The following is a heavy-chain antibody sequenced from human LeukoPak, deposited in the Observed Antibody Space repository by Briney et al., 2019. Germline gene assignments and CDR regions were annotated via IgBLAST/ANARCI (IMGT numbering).Heavy chain of an antibody. D-gene: IGHD3-10*01. CDR1: GGSISSGGYY. CDR3: ARVFYYYGSGSYYPNQTPTQSYYFDY. Sequence: SETLSLTCTVSGGSISSGGYYWSWIRQHPGKGLEWIGYIYYSGSIYYNPSLKSRVTISVDTSKNQFSLKLSSVTAADTAVYYCARVFYYYGSGSYYPNQTPTQSYYFDYWGQGTLVTVSS. CDR2: IYYSGSI. J-gene: IGHJ4*02. V-gene: IGHV4-31*03.